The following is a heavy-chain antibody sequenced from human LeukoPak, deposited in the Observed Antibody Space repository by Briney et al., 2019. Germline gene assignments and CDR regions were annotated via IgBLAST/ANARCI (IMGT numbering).Heavy chain of an antibody. V-gene: IGHV1-2*02. CDR1: VYTFTRYY. CDR2: INPNSGGT. CDR3: ARDSSSGWLTTVDY. D-gene: IGHD6-19*01. J-gene: IGHJ4*02. Sequence: SVTVSCQASVYTFTRYYMHWVRQAPGQGLEWMGWINPNSGGTNYAQKFQGRVTMTRDTSISTAYMELSRLRADDTAVYYCARDSSSGWLTTVDYWGQGTLVTVSS.